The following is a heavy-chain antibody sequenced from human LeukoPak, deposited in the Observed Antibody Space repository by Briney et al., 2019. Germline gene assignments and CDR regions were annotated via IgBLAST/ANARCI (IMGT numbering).Heavy chain of an antibody. D-gene: IGHD4-23*01. Sequence: PGGSLRLSCAASGFTFSSYGMPWVRQAPGKGLEWVAVISYDGSNKYYADSVKGRFTISRDNSKNTLYLQMNSLRAEDTAVYYCAKDVSITPAPAEYFQHWGQGTLVTVSS. CDR1: GFTFSSYG. CDR2: ISYDGSNK. V-gene: IGHV3-30*18. J-gene: IGHJ1*01. CDR3: AKDVSITPAPAEYFQH.